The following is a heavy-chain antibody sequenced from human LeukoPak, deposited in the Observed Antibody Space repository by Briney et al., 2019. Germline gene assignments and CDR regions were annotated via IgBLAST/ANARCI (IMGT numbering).Heavy chain of an antibody. J-gene: IGHJ4*02. V-gene: IGHV3-30*03. CDR2: ISYDGSNK. CDR1: GFTFSSNV. CDR3: ASSPRYSSGRRIYY. D-gene: IGHD6-19*01. Sequence: GGSLRLSCAASGFTFSSNVMQWVRQAPGKRLEWVALISYDGSNKYYADSVKGRFTISRDNSKNTLFLQMHSRRAEETAVYVCASSPRYSSGRRIYYGGQGTLVTVS.